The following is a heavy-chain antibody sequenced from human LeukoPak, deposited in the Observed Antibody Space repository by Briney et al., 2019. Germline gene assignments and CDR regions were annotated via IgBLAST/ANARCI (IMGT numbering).Heavy chain of an antibody. CDR3: ARNGGVSDSVGVIPF. D-gene: IGHD2-21*01. Sequence: PGASLQISCKGSGSSFTNYWSGWARQLPGKGLEWMGIIYPGDSDTRYSPSFQGQVTISADKSISTAYLQWSSLMRSDAAMYYCARNGGVSDSVGVIPFWGQGTIVTVSS. CDR2: IYPGDSDT. V-gene: IGHV5-51*01. CDR1: GSSFTNYW. J-gene: IGHJ3*01.